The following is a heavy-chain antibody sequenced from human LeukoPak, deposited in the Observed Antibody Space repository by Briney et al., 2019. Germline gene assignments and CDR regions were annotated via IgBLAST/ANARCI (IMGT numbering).Heavy chain of an antibody. V-gene: IGHV3-48*02. CDR3: ARDGVLYYDSSGHDY. CDR2: ISSSTI. J-gene: IGHJ4*02. CDR1: GFTFSSHA. Sequence: GGSLRLSCAASGFTFSSHAMNWVRQAPGKGLEWVSYISSSTIYYADSVKGRFTISRDNAKNSLYLQMNSLRDEDTAVYYCARDGVLYYDSSGHDYWGQGTLVTVSS. D-gene: IGHD3-22*01.